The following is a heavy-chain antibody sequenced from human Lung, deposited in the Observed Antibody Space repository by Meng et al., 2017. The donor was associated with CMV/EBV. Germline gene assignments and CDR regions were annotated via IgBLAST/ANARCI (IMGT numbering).Heavy chain of an antibody. CDR1: GGVVSSANYH. D-gene: IGHD1-26*01. V-gene: IGHV4-61*01. CDR3: AGLIVGNGGRGN. CDR2: TWPGRGT. J-gene: IGHJ4*02. Sequence: SXTLSLXCIVSGGVVSSANYHWNWIRQTPGKGLEWIGQTWPGRGTNYHPSLESRLAISLDTSKNQFTLQLSSVTPADTAVYYCAGLIVGNGGRGNWGQGTLVTVSS.